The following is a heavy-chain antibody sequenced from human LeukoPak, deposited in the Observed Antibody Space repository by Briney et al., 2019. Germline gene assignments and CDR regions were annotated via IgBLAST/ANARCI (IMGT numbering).Heavy chain of an antibody. Sequence: ASVKVSCKASGYTFTSYDINWVRQATGQGLEWMGWMNPNSGNTGYAQKFQGSVTMTRNTSISTAYMELSSLRSEDTAVYYCARGRIARNWFDPWGQGTLVTVSS. CDR2: MNPNSGNT. J-gene: IGHJ5*02. D-gene: IGHD2-15*01. CDR1: GYTFTSYD. V-gene: IGHV1-8*01. CDR3: ARGRIARNWFDP.